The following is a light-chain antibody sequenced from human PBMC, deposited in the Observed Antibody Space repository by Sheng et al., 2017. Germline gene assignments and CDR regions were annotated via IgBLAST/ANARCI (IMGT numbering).Light chain of an antibody. CDR3: QQYGSSRLT. V-gene: IGKV3-20*01. J-gene: IGKJ4*01. CDR2: SAS. CDR1: LSLSGSY. Sequence: EIVLTQSPDTLSLSPGERATLSCRASLSLSGSYLSWYQQKPGQAPRLLIYSASNRATGIPDRFSGSGSGTDFTLTISRLEPEDFAVYYCQQYGSSRLTFGGGTKVEIK.